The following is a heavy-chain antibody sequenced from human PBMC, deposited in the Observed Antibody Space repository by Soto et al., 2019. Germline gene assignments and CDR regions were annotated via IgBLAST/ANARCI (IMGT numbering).Heavy chain of an antibody. D-gene: IGHD3-3*01. CDR2: IYYSGST. V-gene: IGHV4-30-4*01. CDR3: ARDYLGFWSGSNRGMDV. Sequence: QVQLQESGPGLVKPSQTLSLTCTVSGGSISSGDYYWSWIRQPPGKGLEWIGYIYYSGSTYYNPPLQSRVHTSVDTSKTQFSLKLSSVPAADTAVYYCARDYLGFWSGSNRGMDVWGQGTTVTVSS. CDR1: GGSISSGDYY. J-gene: IGHJ6*02.